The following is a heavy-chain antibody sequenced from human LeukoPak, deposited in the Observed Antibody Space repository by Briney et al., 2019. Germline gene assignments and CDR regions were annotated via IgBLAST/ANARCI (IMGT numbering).Heavy chain of an antibody. CDR3: ARDLGATVAGTSDAFDI. Sequence: SETLSLTCAVSGGSISSSNWWSWVRQPPGKGLEWIGEIYHSGSTNYNPSLKSRVTISVDKSKNQFSLKLSSVTAADTAVYYCARDLGATVAGTSDAFDIWGQGTMVTVSS. J-gene: IGHJ3*02. CDR2: IYHSGST. V-gene: IGHV4-4*02. CDR1: GGSISSSNW. D-gene: IGHD6-19*01.